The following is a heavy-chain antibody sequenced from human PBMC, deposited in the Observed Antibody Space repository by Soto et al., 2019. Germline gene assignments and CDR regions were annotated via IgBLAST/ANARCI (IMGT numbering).Heavy chain of an antibody. J-gene: IGHJ6*02. Sequence: QVQLVQSGAEVKKPGASVKVSCKASGYTFNSYGISWVRQAPGQGLEWMGWISAYKGNTNYAQKLQGRVTMTTDTSTSTVYMELRSLRSDDTAVYYCASSASIYCSGGSCSYYDMDVWSQGTTVIVSS. V-gene: IGHV1-18*01. CDR1: GYTFNSYG. CDR3: ASSASIYCSGGSCSYYDMDV. CDR2: ISAYKGNT. D-gene: IGHD2-15*01.